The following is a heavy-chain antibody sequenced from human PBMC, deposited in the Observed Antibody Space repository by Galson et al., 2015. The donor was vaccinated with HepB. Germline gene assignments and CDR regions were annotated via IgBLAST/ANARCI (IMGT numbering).Heavy chain of an antibody. D-gene: IGHD3-9*01. CDR3: ARGWAFDDILTGYFPDY. CDR2: INSDGSST. Sequence: SLRLSCAASGFTFSSYWMHWVRQAPGKGLVWVSRINSDGSSTSYADSVKGRFTISRDNAKNTLYLQMNSLRAEDTAVYYCARGWAFDDILTGYFPDYWGQGTLVTVSS. CDR1: GFTFSSYW. V-gene: IGHV3-74*01. J-gene: IGHJ4*02.